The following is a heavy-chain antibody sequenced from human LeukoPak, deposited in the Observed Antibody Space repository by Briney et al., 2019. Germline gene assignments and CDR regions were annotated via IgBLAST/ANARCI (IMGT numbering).Heavy chain of an antibody. Sequence: PETLSLTCAVYGGSFSGYYWSWIRQPPGKGLEWIGEINHSGSTNYNPSLKSRVTISVDTSKNQFSLKLSSVTAADTAVYYCARVGSVGWVQPKINDYWGQGTLVTVSS. CDR2: INHSGST. V-gene: IGHV4-34*01. CDR1: GGSFSGYY. CDR3: ARVGSVGWVQPKINDY. J-gene: IGHJ4*02. D-gene: IGHD1-14*01.